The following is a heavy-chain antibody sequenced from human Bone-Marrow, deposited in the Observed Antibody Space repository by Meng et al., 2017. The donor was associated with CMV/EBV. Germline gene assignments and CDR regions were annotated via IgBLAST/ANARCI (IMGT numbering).Heavy chain of an antibody. CDR1: GFTFSSYS. J-gene: IGHJ6*02. Sequence: GGSLRLSCAASGFTFSSYSKNWVRQAPGKGLEWVSSISSSSSYIYYADSVKGRFTISRDNAKNSLYLQMNSLRAEDTAVYYCARGGYSGYDYEHGMDVWGQGTTVTVSS. D-gene: IGHD5-12*01. CDR2: ISSSSSYI. CDR3: ARGGYSGYDYEHGMDV. V-gene: IGHV3-21*01.